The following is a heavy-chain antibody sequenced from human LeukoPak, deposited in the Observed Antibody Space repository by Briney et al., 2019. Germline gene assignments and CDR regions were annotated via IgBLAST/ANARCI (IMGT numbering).Heavy chain of an antibody. V-gene: IGHV3-74*01. CDR3: ARIASHSSSWYDGGY. Sequence: PGGSLRLSRAASGFPLSFFWMHWVRQPPGKGLVWFSCINSDGSSTTYAASLKGRFTISRDKAKNTLDLQMNSLRAEDTGVYYCARIASHSSSWYDGGYWGQGTLVTVSS. CDR1: GFPLSFFW. D-gene: IGHD6-13*01. CDR2: INSDGSST. J-gene: IGHJ4*02.